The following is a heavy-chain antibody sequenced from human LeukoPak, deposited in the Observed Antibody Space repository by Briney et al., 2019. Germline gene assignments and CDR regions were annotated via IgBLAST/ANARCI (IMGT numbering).Heavy chain of an antibody. D-gene: IGHD2-21*02. CDR1: GGSISSYY. Sequence: SETLSLTCTVSGGSISSYYWSWIRQPAGKGLEWIGHIYTSGGTNYNPSLKSRVTMSVDTSKNQFSLKQSSVTAADTAVYYCATLVSYCGGDCYSEAFDIWGQGTMVTVSS. CDR3: ATLVSYCGGDCYSEAFDI. CDR2: IYTSGGT. V-gene: IGHV4-4*07. J-gene: IGHJ3*02.